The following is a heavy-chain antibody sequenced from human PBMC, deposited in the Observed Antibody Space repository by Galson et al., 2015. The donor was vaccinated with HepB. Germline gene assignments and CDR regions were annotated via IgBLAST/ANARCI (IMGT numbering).Heavy chain of an antibody. CDR3: ARDIPGGYCDFDL. V-gene: IGHV3-7*03. CDR1: GFIFKNYW. Sequence: SLRLSCEASGFIFKNYWMTWVRQAPGKGLDWVANMKEDGSFKNYVDSVKDRFTIFRDNADNSLFLQMDSLTVEDTAVYFCARDIPGGYCDFDLWGQGTLVTVSS. CDR2: MKEDGSFK. J-gene: IGHJ4*02. D-gene: IGHD1-26*01.